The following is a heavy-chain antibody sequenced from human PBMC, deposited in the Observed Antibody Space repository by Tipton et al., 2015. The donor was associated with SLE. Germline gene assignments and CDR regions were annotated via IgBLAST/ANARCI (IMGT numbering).Heavy chain of an antibody. CDR3: ARTEYQLLSNWFHP. CDR1: GGSFSGYY. V-gene: IGHV4-34*01. Sequence: TLSLTCAVYGGSFSGYYWAWIRQPPGKGLEWIGSIYYSGNSFYNPSLESRVTISVDTSENQFSLRLTSATAADTAVYFCARTEYQLLSNWFHPWGQGTLVTVAS. CDR2: IYYSGNS. J-gene: IGHJ5*02. D-gene: IGHD2-2*01.